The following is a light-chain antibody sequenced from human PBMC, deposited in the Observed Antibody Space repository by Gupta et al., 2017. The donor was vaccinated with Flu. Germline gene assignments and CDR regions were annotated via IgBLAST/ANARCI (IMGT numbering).Light chain of an antibody. V-gene: IGLV2-23*02. CDR3: CSYAGSRTVAV. CDR1: NSDIGTFDL. CDR2: EVY. J-gene: IGLJ2*01. Sequence: QSALTQPASVSGSPGQSITISCTGTNSDIGTFDLVSWYRQHPDKAPKLLIYEVYKRPSVVSACFSGSRSGNTASLTIAGLQKEDDADYYCCSYAGSRTVAVFGGGTKLTVL.